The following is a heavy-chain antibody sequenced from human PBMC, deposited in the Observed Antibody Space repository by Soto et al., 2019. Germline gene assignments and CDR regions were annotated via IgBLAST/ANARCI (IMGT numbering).Heavy chain of an antibody. J-gene: IGHJ6*01. CDR3: ARDKDRQQLGGNYYYIMDV. CDR1: GGTFRTSA. CDR2: IMPVFPTP. D-gene: IGHD3-3*02. Sequence: QVQLVQSGAEVKKPGSSVKVSCKTSGGTFRTSAISWVRQAPGQGLEWMGGIMPVFPTPDYAKKFQGRVTSTADESTGTAYMELSSLRSEDTAVYYCARDKDRQQLGGNYYYIMDVWGQGTTVTVSS. V-gene: IGHV1-69*12.